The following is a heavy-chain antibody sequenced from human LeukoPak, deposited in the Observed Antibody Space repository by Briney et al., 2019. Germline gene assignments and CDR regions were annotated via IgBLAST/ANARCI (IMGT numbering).Heavy chain of an antibody. J-gene: IGHJ4*02. CDR3: ARGGRSDY. CDR1: GFTFSSSR. Sequence: GGSLRLSCATSGFTFSSSRMSWVRQAPGKGLECVANIKEDGREKYYVDSVKGRFTISRDNAKNSLYLQMSSLRAEDTAVYYCARGGRSDYWGQGTLVTVSS. CDR2: IKEDGREK. D-gene: IGHD3-10*01. V-gene: IGHV3-7*01.